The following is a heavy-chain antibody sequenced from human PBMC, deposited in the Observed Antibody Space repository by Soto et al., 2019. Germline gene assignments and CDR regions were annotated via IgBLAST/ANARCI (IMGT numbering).Heavy chain of an antibody. Sequence: GESLKISCKGSGYSFTSYWIGWVRQMPGKGLEWMGIIYPGDSDTRYSPSFQGQVTISADKSISTAYLQWSSLKASDTAMYYCAILARYCSGGRGSLGGSAPRGKGTLVPVS. J-gene: IGHJ5*02. CDR1: GYSFTSYW. CDR3: AILARYCSGGRGSLGGSAP. CDR2: IYPGDSDT. V-gene: IGHV5-51*01. D-gene: IGHD2-15*01.